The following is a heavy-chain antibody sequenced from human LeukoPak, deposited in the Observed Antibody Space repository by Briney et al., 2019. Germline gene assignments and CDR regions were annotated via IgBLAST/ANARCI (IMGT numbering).Heavy chain of an antibody. J-gene: IGHJ4*02. CDR2: ISANGRNT. V-gene: IGHV3-64*01. CDR1: GFTVSSYS. D-gene: IGHD1-26*01. CDR3: ARVGLGSGFDY. Sequence: GGSLRLSCAASGFTVSSYSMHWVRQAPGKGLGYVSAISANGRNTYYASSVKGRFTISRDNSKNTLYLQMGSLRAEDLAVYYCARVGLGSGFDYWGQGTLVTVSS.